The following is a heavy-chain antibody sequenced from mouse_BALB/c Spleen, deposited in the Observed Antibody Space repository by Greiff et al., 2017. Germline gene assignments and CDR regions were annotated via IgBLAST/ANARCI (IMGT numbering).Heavy chain of an antibody. D-gene: IGHD4-1*01. V-gene: IGHV5-6-4*01. CDR2: ISSGGSYT. Sequence: EVQLVESGGGLVKPGGSLKLSCAASGFTFSSYTMSWVRQTPEKRLEWVATISSGGSYTYYPDSVKGRFTISRDNAKNTLYLQMSSLKSEDTAMYYCTRGVTGTDFDYWGQGTTLTVSS. CDR3: TRGVTGTDFDY. J-gene: IGHJ2*01. CDR1: GFTFSSYT.